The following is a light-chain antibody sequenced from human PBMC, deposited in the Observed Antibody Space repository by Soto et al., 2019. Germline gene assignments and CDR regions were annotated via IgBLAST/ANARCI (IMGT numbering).Light chain of an antibody. CDR1: SANIGGNA. V-gene: IGLV1-44*01. CDR3: AAWDDRLNGYV. J-gene: IGLJ1*01. Sequence: QSVLTQAPSASGTPGQRVTISCSGSSANIGGNAVNWYQQLPGTPPKLLIYSNNQRPSGVTDRFSGSKSGTSASLAISGLQSEDEADNYCAAWDDRLNGYVF. CDR2: SNN.